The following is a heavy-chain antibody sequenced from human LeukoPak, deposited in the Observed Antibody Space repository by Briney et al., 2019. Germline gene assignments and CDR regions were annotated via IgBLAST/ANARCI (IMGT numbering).Heavy chain of an antibody. J-gene: IGHJ4*02. CDR1: GFTFSDYY. D-gene: IGHD6-13*01. V-gene: IGHV3-11*04. CDR3: ARGSISVAAACRIDY. CDR2: ISSGGNTL. Sequence: PGGSLRLSCAASGFTFSDYYMNWIRQAPGKGLEWVSYISSGGNTLYYADSVKGRFTISRDNAKNSLYLQMNSLRAEDTAVYYCARGSISVAAACRIDYWGQGTLVTVSA.